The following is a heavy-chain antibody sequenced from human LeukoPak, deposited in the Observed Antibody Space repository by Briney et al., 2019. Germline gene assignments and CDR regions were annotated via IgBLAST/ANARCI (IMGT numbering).Heavy chain of an antibody. D-gene: IGHD3-10*01. CDR3: ARDSYYYGSGSLTDDAFDI. V-gene: IGHV1-46*01. CDR2: INPSGGST. J-gene: IGHJ3*02. Sequence: ASVKVSCKASGYTFTSYYMHWVRQAPGQGLEWMGIINPSGGSTSYAQKFQGRVTMTRDTSTSTVYMELSSLRSEDTAVYYCARDSYYYGSGSLTDDAFDIWGQGTMVTVSS. CDR1: GYTFTSYY.